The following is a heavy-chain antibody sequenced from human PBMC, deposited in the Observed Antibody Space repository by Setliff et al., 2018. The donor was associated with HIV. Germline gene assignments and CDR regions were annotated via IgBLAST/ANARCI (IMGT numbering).Heavy chain of an antibody. CDR2: TSYDGTKS. J-gene: IGHJ5*02. CDR3: VREERAADSGSYYSSRWFDR. D-gene: IGHD1-26*01. V-gene: IGHV3-30*14. Sequence: PGGSLRLSCAASGFSFSDYPMHWIRHVPGKGLEWLALTSYDGTKSFYRDSVRGRFSVSRDNSKNTLDLQMSSLEAEDTAVYYCVREERAADSGSYYSSRWFDRWGQGTLVTVSS. CDR1: GFSFSDYP.